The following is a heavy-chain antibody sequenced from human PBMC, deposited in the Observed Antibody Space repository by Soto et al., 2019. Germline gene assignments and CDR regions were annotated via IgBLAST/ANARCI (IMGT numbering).Heavy chain of an antibody. CDR2: ISSSSSYT. Sequence: QVQLVESGGGLVKPGGSLRLSCAASGFTFSDYYMSWIRQAPGKGLEWVSYISSSSSYTNYADSVKGRFTISRDNAKNSLYLKRNSLRAEVTDVYYCARAVLVSRLLAPPLNEIIAARPDQYYYGMDVWGQGTTVTVSS. CDR1: GFTFSDYY. CDR3: ARAVLVSRLLAPPLNEIIAARPDQYYYGMDV. D-gene: IGHD6-6*01. J-gene: IGHJ6*02. V-gene: IGHV3-11*06.